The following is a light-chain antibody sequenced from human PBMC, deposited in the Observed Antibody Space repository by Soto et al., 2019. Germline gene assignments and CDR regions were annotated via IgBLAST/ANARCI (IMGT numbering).Light chain of an antibody. CDR1: QVISTS. J-gene: IGKJ5*01. Sequence: DSQLTQSPSFLSPSIGESVTITCRASQVISTSLAWYQVKPGKAPKLLIYAASTLESGVQSRFSATVSGTEFSLTVTSLQPEDFATYYCKQLFDSPITFGQGTRLEI. CDR2: AAS. V-gene: IGKV1-9*01. CDR3: KQLFDSPIT.